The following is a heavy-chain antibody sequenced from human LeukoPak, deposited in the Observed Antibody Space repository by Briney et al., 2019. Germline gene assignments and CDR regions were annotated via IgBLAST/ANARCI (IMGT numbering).Heavy chain of an antibody. CDR3: ARDAGYVRFDF. V-gene: IGHV4-39*07. Sequence: SETLSLTCTVSGGSISSSSYYWGWIRQPPGKGLEWIGSIYYSGSTYYNPSLKSRVTISVDTSKNQFSLKLSSVTAADTAVYYCARDAGYVRFDFWGQGTLATVSS. CDR2: IYYSGST. D-gene: IGHD5-18*01. J-gene: IGHJ4*02. CDR1: GGSISSSSYY.